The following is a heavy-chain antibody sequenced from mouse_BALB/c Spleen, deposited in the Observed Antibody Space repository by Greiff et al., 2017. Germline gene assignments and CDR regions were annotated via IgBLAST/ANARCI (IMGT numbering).Heavy chain of an antibody. Sequence: EVKLQESGPELVKPGASVKVSCKASGYAFTSYNMYWVKQSHGKSLEWIGYIDPYNGGTSYNQKFKGKATLTVDKSSSTAYMHLNSLTSEDSAVYYCASGNYHYYAMDYWGQGTSVTVSS. CDR1: GYAFTSYN. D-gene: IGHD2-1*01. J-gene: IGHJ4*01. V-gene: IGHV1S135*01. CDR2: IDPYNGGT. CDR3: ASGNYHYYAMDY.